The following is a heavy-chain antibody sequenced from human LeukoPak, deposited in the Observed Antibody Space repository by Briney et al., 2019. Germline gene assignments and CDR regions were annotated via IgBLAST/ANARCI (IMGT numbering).Heavy chain of an antibody. CDR3: GRDLFGSGYSPYY. CDR2: IWYDGSNK. V-gene: IGHV3-33*01. D-gene: IGHD3-3*01. J-gene: IGHJ4*02. Sequence: GRSLRLSCAASGFTFSSYGMHWVRQAPGKGLEWVAVIWYDGSNKYYADSVKGRFTISRDNSKNTLYLQMNSLRAEDTAVYYCGRDLFGSGYSPYYWGQGTLVTVSS. CDR1: GFTFSSYG.